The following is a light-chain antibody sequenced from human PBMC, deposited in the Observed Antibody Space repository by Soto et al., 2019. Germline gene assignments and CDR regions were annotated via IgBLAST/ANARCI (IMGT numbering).Light chain of an antibody. CDR2: GYN. V-gene: IGLV1-40*01. CDR3: QSYDSRLSGAV. CDR1: SSNIGAGFD. Sequence: QLVLTQPPSVSGAPGQRVTISCTGSSSNIGAGFDVHWYQQLPGTAPKFLIYGYNNRPSGVPDRFSGSKSGTSAYLVITGLQAEDEADYYCQSYDSRLSGAVFGGGTQLTVL. J-gene: IGLJ2*01.